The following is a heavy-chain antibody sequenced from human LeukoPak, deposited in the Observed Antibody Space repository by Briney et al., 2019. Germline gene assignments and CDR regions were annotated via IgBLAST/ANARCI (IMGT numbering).Heavy chain of an antibody. CDR3: VKITSVTGGDC. CDR2: ISGSGTTT. D-gene: IGHD1-1*01. V-gene: IGHV3-23*01. Sequence: GGSLRLSCAASGFTFSSYAMSWVRQAPGKGLEWVSSISGSGTTTYFADSVKGRFTISRDNSKNTLYLQMSSLRAEDTALYYCVKITSVTGGDCWGQGTRLTVSS. J-gene: IGHJ4*02. CDR1: GFTFSSYA.